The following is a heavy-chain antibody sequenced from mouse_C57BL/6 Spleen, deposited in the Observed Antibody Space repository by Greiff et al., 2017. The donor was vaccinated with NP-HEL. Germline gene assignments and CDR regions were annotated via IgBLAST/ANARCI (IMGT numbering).Heavy chain of an antibody. V-gene: IGHV1-26*01. J-gene: IGHJ2*01. CDR1: GYTFTDYY. CDR2: INPNNGGT. Sequence: EVQLQQSGPELVKPGASVKISCKASGYTFTDYYMNWVKQSHGKSLEWIGDINPNNGGTSYNQKFKGKATLTVDKSSSTAYMELRSLTSEDSAVYYCVKRDYFDYWGQGTTLTVSS. CDR3: VKRDYFDY.